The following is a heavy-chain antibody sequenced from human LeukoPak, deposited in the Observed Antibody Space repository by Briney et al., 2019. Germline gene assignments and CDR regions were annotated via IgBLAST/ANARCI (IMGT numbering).Heavy chain of an antibody. CDR3: ARWAAGDVGDCGDYIDAFDI. Sequence: PGGSLRLSCAASGFTFSSYSMNWVRQAPGKGLEWVSYISSSSSTIYYADSVKGRFTISRDNARNSLYLQMSGLRAEDTSVFYCARWAAGDVGDCGDYIDAFDIWGQGTMVTVSS. D-gene: IGHD4-17*01. CDR2: ISSSSSTI. J-gene: IGHJ3*02. V-gene: IGHV3-48*01. CDR1: GFTFSSYS.